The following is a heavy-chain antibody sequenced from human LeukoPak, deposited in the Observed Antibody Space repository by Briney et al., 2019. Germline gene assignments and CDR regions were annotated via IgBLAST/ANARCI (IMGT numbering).Heavy chain of an antibody. CDR2: IRRDGTYT. J-gene: IGHJ4*02. D-gene: IGHD6-19*01. V-gene: IGHV3-43*01. Sequence: GGSLRLSCAASGFTFNGYSMHWVRQGPGKGHEWVSLIRRDGTYTLYADSVKGRFTISRDNSKNSLYLQMNSLGTEDTALYYCAKEHNSGWPTFDSWGQGTLVTVSS. CDR3: AKEHNSGWPTFDS. CDR1: GFTFNGYS.